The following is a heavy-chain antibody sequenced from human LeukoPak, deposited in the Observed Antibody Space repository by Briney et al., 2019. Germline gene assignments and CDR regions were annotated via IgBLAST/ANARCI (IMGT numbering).Heavy chain of an antibody. CDR3: ARDLVSSSWGMDV. CDR2: IYYSGST. CDR1: GGSISSGGYY. D-gene: IGHD6-13*01. Sequence: SETLSLTCTVSGGSISSGGYYWSWIRQHPGKGLEWIGYIYYSGSTYYNPSLKSRVTTSVDTSKNQFSLKLSSVTAADTAVYYCARDLVSSSWGMDVWGQGTTVTVSS. J-gene: IGHJ6*02. V-gene: IGHV4-31*03.